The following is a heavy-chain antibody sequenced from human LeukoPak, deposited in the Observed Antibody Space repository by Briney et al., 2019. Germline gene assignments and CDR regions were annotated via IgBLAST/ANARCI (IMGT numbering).Heavy chain of an antibody. Sequence: ASVKVSCKASGYTFSAYYMYWVRQAPGQGLEWMGWINPNSGDTNYAQKFQGRVTMTRDTSITTAYMELSGLRSDDTAVYYCARDLYDLLSGYSPPFDYWGQGTLVTVSS. CDR1: GYTFSAYY. CDR2: INPNSGDT. V-gene: IGHV1-2*02. D-gene: IGHD3-3*01. J-gene: IGHJ4*02. CDR3: ARDLYDLLSGYSPPFDY.